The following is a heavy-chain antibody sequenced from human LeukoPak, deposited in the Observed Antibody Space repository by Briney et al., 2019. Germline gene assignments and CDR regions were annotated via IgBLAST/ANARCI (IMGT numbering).Heavy chain of an antibody. CDR3: ARDRVNQANCSGGSCYDHGFDY. Sequence: GGSLRLSCAASGFTFSSYSMNWVRQAPGKGLVWVSVINKDGTSATYADSVRGRFTISRDNAKNSLYLQMNSLRAEDTAVYYCARDRVNQANCSGGSCYDHGFDYWGQGTLVTVSS. CDR2: INKDGTSA. D-gene: IGHD2-15*01. V-gene: IGHV3-74*01. J-gene: IGHJ4*02. CDR1: GFTFSSYS.